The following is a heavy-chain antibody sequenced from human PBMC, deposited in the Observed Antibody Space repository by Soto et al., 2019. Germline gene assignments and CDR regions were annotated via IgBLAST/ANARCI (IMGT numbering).Heavy chain of an antibody. Sequence: QVQLQESGPGLVKPSETLSLTCPVSGGSISSYYWSWIRQPPGKGLEWIGYIYYSGSTNYNPSLKSRVTISVDTSKNQFSLKLSSVTAADTAVYYCARHGNGLGPWGQGTLVTVSS. CDR2: IYYSGST. CDR1: GGSISSYY. J-gene: IGHJ5*02. CDR3: ARHGNGLGP. V-gene: IGHV4-59*08. D-gene: IGHD2-15*01.